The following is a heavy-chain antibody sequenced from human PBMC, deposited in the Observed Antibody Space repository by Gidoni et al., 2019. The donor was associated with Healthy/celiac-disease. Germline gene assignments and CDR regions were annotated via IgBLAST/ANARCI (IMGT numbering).Heavy chain of an antibody. CDR2: ISGSGGST. CDR3: AKDPLIAVAWYFDL. Sequence: EVQLLESGGGLVQPGGSLRLSCAASGFPFSSYAMSWVRQAPGKGLGLVSVISGSGGSTYYADTVKGRFTISRDNSKNTLYLQMNSLRAEDTAVYYCAKDPLIAVAWYFDLWGRGTLVTVSS. CDR1: GFPFSSYA. J-gene: IGHJ2*01. D-gene: IGHD6-19*01. V-gene: IGHV3-23*01.